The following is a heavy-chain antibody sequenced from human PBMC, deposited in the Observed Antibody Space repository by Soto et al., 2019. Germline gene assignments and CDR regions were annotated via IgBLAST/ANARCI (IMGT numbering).Heavy chain of an antibody. J-gene: IGHJ6*02. Sequence: EVQLLESGGGLVQLGGSLRLSCAASGFTFSSYAMSWVRQAPGKGLEWVSAISGGGGSTYYADSVKRRFTISRDNSKHTLYLQMNSLRAEDTAVYYCAKAGENYYYYGMDVWGQGTTVTVSS. V-gene: IGHV3-23*01. CDR1: GFTFSSYA. CDR3: AKAGENYYYYGMDV. CDR2: ISGGGGST.